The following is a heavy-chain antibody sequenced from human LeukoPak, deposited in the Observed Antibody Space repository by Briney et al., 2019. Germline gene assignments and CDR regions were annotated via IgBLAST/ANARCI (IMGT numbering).Heavy chain of an antibody. CDR2: INTDGSST. J-gene: IGHJ4*02. D-gene: IGHD3-10*01. CDR3: ASPTLYGSGGFDY. Sequence: GRSLRLSCAASGFTFSSYWMHWVRQAPGKGLVWVSRINTDGSSTSYADSVKGRFTISRDNAKNTLYLQMNSLRAEDTAVYYCASPTLYGSGGFDYWGQGTLVTVSS. V-gene: IGHV3-74*01. CDR1: GFTFSSYW.